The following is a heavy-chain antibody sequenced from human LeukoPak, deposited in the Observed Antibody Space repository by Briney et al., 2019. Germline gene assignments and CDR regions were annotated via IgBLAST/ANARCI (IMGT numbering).Heavy chain of an antibody. J-gene: IGHJ4*02. D-gene: IGHD3-22*01. CDR1: GFTFSSYG. CDR3: ARGPRSGITYYYDSSGGIDY. Sequence: PGRSLTLSCAASGFTFSSYGLHWVGQAPGKGLEWVGVIWYGGSNKYYADSVKGRFTISRDNSKNTLYLQMNSLRAEDTAVYYCARGPRSGITYYYDSSGGIDYWGQGALVTVSS. CDR2: IWYGGSNK. V-gene: IGHV3-33*01.